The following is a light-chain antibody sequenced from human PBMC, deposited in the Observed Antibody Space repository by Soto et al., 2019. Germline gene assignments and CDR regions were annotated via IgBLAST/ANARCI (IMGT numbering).Light chain of an antibody. CDR1: QSVSSY. V-gene: IGKV3-11*01. CDR3: QQRSNWPIT. Sequence: IVLPQSPSTLSLSPGAIATLSCRASQSVSSYLAWYQQKPGQAPRLLIYDASNRATGIPARFSGSGSGTDFTLTISSLEPEDFAVYYCQQRSNWPITFGQGTRLEI. CDR2: DAS. J-gene: IGKJ5*01.